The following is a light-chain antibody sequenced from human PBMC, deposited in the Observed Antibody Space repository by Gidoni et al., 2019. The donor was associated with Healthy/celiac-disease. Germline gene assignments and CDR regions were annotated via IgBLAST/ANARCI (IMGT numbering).Light chain of an antibody. V-gene: IGKV3-20*01. J-gene: IGKJ1*01. CDR3: QQYGSSPRT. Sequence: EIVLTQSPGTLSLSPGERATLSCRASQSVSSSYLAWCQQKPGQAPRLLIYGASSRATGIPDRFSGSGSGTDFTLTISRLEPEDFAVYYCQQYGSSPRTFGQGTKVEFK. CDR1: QSVSSSY. CDR2: GAS.